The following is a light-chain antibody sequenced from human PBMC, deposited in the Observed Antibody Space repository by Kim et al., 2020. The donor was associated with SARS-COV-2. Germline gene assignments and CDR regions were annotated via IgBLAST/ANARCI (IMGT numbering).Light chain of an antibody. CDR2: QDS. CDR3: QAWDSSTVV. Sequence: SYELTQPPSVSVSPGQTASITCSGDKLGDKYACWYQQKPGQFPVLVIYQDSKRPSGIPERFSGSNSGNTATLTISGTQAMDEADYYCQAWDSSTVVFGVG. CDR1: KLGDKY. J-gene: IGLJ2*01. V-gene: IGLV3-1*01.